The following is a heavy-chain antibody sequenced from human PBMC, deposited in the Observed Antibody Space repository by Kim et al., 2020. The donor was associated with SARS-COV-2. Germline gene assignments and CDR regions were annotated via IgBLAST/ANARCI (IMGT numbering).Heavy chain of an antibody. CDR2: IYYSGST. J-gene: IGHJ4*02. CDR1: GGSISSYY. V-gene: IGHV4-59*01. Sequence: SETLSLTCTVSGGSISSYYWSWIRQPPGKGLEWIGYIYYSGSTNYNPSLKSRVTISVDTSKNQFSLKLSSVTAADTAVYYCARDFNTEGYFDYWGQGTLVTVSS. CDR3: ARDFNTEGYFDY. D-gene: IGHD5-18*01.